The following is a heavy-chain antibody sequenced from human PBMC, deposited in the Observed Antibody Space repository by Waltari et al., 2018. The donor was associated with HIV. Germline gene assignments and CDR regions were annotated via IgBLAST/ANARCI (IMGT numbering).Heavy chain of an antibody. CDR3: ATGRLRLNSGYDSVY. CDR2: VDPEDDDT. CDR1: GYTFTDYY. D-gene: IGHD5-12*01. V-gene: IGHV1-69-2*01. J-gene: IGHJ4*02. Sequence: EVQLVQSGAEVKKPGATVKISCKVSGYTFTDYYMHWVQQAPGKGLEWMGLVDPEDDDTIYAEKSQRIVTITADTSTDTAYGELSSLRAEDTAVYYCATGRLRLNSGYDSVYWGQGTLVTVSS.